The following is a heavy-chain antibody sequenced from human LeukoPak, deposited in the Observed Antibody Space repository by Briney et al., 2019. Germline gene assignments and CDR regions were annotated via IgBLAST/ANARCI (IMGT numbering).Heavy chain of an antibody. V-gene: IGHV4-34*01. J-gene: IGHJ4*02. CDR1: GGSFSGYY. D-gene: IGHD6-13*01. CDR2: INHSGST. CDR3: ARGQGIAAAAFGY. Sequence: SETLSLTCAVYGGSFSGYYWSWIRQPPGKGLEWIGEINHSGSTYYNPSLKSRVTISVNTSKNQFSLKLSSVTAADTAVYYCARGQGIAAAAFGYWGQGTLVTVSS.